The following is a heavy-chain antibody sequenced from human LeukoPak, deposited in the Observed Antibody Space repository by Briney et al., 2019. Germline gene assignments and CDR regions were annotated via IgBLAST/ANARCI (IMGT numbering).Heavy chain of an antibody. J-gene: IGHJ4*02. CDR1: VYTFTGYY. CDR3: ARDRVGSGWQRPFYFEL. V-gene: IGHV1-2*02. D-gene: IGHD6-19*01. Sequence: SVIVSFKPSVYTFTGYYLHGVGQAPGQALEWLGWISPNTGATIYAQRFQGRVRMSRDTYISTAYLELSSLRSDDTDVYYCARDRVGSGWQRPFYFELWGQGTLVIVSS. CDR2: ISPNTGAT.